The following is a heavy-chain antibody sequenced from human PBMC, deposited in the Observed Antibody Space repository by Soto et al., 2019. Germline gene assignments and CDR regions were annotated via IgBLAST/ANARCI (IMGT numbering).Heavy chain of an antibody. CDR2: IIPISGKT. CDR3: VRDVSVSSASFGGY. J-gene: IGHJ4*02. D-gene: IGHD3-10*01. Sequence: ASVKVSCKASGGTFSSYAISWVRQAPGQGLEWMGWIIPISGKTNYAQKFQGRVTINTDTSTSTAYLDLRSLTSEDTAVYYCVRDVSVSSASFGGYWGQGTLVTVSS. V-gene: IGHV1-69*05. CDR1: GGTFSSYA.